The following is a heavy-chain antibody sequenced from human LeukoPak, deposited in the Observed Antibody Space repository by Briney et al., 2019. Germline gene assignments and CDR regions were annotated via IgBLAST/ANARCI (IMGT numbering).Heavy chain of an antibody. CDR1: GFTFSSYA. V-gene: IGHV3-23*01. J-gene: IGHJ4*02. CDR3: ARRAGAYSHPYDY. D-gene: IGHD4/OR15-4a*01. Sequence: GGSLRLSCAASGFTFSSYAMSWVRQAPGKGLEWVSAISDSSDSTYYADSVKGRFTISRDNSKNTLYLQMNSLRAEDTAVYYCARRAGAYSHPYDYWGQGTLVTVSS. CDR2: ISDSSDST.